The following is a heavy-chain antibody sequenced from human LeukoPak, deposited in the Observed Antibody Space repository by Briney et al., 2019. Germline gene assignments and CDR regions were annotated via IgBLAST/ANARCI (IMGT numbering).Heavy chain of an antibody. V-gene: IGHV3-7*03. CDR3: ARNNGMDV. CDR1: GFALSSHW. J-gene: IGHJ6*02. CDR2: VNRDGSET. Sequence: GGSLRLSCAASGFALSSHWMTWVRQVPGRGPEWVANVNRDGSETYYLDSVTGRFTISKDNAKNSLYLQMNSLRAEDTALYHCARNNGMDVWGQGTTVIVSS.